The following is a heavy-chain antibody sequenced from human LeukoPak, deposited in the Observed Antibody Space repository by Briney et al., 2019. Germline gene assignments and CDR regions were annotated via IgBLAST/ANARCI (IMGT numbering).Heavy chain of an antibody. CDR1: GFTFSSYW. CDR3: ARYYYGSGSYYYYYYYMDV. Sequence: PGGSLRLSCAASGFTFSSYWMSWVRQAPGKGLEWVANIKQDGSEKYYVDSVKGRFTISRDNAKNSLYLQMNSLRAEDTAVYYCARYYYGSGSYYYYYYYMDVWGKGTTVTISS. CDR2: IKQDGSEK. V-gene: IGHV3-7*01. D-gene: IGHD3-10*01. J-gene: IGHJ6*03.